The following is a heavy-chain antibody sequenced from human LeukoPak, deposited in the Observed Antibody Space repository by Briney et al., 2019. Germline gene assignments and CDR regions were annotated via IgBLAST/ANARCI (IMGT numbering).Heavy chain of an antibody. Sequence: GGSLRLSCAASGFTFSSYWMSWVRQAPGKGLEWVANIKQDGSEKYYVDSVKGRFTISRDNAKNSLYLQMNSLRAEDTAVYYCAGSRGSAAFDIWGQGTMVTVSS. J-gene: IGHJ3*02. CDR1: GFTFSSYW. V-gene: IGHV3-7*01. D-gene: IGHD1-26*01. CDR3: AGSRGSAAFDI. CDR2: IKQDGSEK.